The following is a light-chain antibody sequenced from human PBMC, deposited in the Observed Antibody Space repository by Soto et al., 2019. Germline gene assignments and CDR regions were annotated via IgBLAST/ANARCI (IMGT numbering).Light chain of an antibody. CDR3: SSYTSSSTVVA. Sequence: QSVLTQPASVSGSPGQSITISCTGSSSDIGVYNYVSWYQQHPGKAPKLMICEVTNRPSGVSNRFSGSKSGNTASLTISGLQAEDEADYYCSSYTSSSTVVAFGGGTKLTVL. J-gene: IGLJ2*01. CDR1: SSDIGVYNY. CDR2: EVT. V-gene: IGLV2-14*01.